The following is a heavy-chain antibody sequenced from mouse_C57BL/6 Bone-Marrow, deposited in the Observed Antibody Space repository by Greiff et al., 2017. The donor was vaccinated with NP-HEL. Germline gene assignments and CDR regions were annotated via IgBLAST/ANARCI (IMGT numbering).Heavy chain of an antibody. Sequence: EVKLQESGPVLVKPGASVKMSCKASGYTFTDYYMNWVKQSHGKSLEWIGVINPYNGGTSYNQKFKGKATLTVDKSSSTAYMELNSLTSEDSAVYYCARWLLNYYAMDYWGQGTSVTVSS. J-gene: IGHJ4*01. CDR3: ARWLLNYYAMDY. CDR1: GYTFTDYY. D-gene: IGHD2-3*01. V-gene: IGHV1-19*01. CDR2: INPYNGGT.